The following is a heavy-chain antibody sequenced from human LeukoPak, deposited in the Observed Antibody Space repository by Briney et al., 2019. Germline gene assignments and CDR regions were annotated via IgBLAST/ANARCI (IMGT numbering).Heavy chain of an antibody. J-gene: IGHJ3*02. D-gene: IGHD2-15*01. V-gene: IGHV4-59*08. Sequence: SETLSLTCTVSGGSISSYYWTWIRQPPGKGLEWIGYIYYSGSTNYNPSLKSRVTISVDTSKNQFSLKLSSVTAADTAVYYCAXHTXGVVVAAHAFDIWGQGTMVTVSS. CDR2: IYYSGST. CDR1: GGSISSYY. CDR3: AXHTXGVVVAAHAFDI.